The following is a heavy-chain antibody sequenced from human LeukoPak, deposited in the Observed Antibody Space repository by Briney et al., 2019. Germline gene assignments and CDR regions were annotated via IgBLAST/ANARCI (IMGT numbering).Heavy chain of an antibody. CDR2: IYYSGST. J-gene: IGHJ4*02. CDR1: GGSISSGDYY. V-gene: IGHV4-30-4*01. CDR3: ARDKAPLLWFGEFDY. Sequence: TLSLTCTVSGGSISSGDYYWSWIRQPPGKGLEWIGYIYYSGSTYYNPSLKSRVTISVDTSKNQFSLKLSSVTAADTAVYYCARDKAPLLWFGEFDYWGQGTLVTVSS. D-gene: IGHD3-10*01.